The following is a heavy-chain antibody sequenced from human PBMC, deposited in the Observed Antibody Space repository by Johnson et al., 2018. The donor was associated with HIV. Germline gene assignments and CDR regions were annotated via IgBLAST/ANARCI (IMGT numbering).Heavy chain of an antibody. CDR3: TTHQRWEIFYAFDI. Sequence: VQLVESGGGLVKPGGSLRLSCAVSGFTFTSAWMSWVRQSPGKGLEWVGRIKSKTDGGTTDYAAPVKGRFTISRDDSKNTLYLQMNSLKTEDTAVYYCTTHQRWEIFYAFDIWGQGTVVTVSS. CDR2: IKSKTDGGTT. J-gene: IGHJ3*02. D-gene: IGHD1-26*01. V-gene: IGHV3-15*01. CDR1: GFTFTSAW.